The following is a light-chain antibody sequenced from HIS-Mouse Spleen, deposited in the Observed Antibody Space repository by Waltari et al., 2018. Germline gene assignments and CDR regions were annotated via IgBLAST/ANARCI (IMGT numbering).Light chain of an antibody. V-gene: IGKV1-8*01. CDR1: QGISSY. CDR3: QQYYSYPWT. CDR2: AAS. J-gene: IGKJ2*01. Sequence: AIRMTQSPSSFSASTGDRVTITCRASQGISSYLAWYQQKPGKAPKLLIYAASTLQSGVPSRFSGSGSGTDFTLTISCLQSEDFATYYCQQYYSYPWTFGQGTKLEIE.